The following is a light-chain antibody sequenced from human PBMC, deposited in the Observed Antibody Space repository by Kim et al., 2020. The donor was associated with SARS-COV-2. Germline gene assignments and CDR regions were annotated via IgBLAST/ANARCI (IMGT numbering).Light chain of an antibody. CDR2: AAS. CDR1: KGISNY. V-gene: IGKV1-27*01. J-gene: IGKJ1*01. CDR3: QQCQGATWT. Sequence: GSVGDRVTITCRASKGISNYLAWYQQKTGKVPKLLIYAASALQAGVPSRFSGSGSGTDFTLNITSLQPEDVAVYYCQQCQGATWTFGRGTKVDIK.